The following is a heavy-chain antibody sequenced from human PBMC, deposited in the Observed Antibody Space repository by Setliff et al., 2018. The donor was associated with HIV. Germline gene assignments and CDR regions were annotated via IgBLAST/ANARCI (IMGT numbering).Heavy chain of an antibody. CDR3: ARGARLLAAYSDRWDYFYMAV. J-gene: IGHJ6*03. Sequence: PSETLSLTCAVFGGSFTDYYWSWIRQPPGKGLEWIGEINHSGSTHYNPSLKSRFIISVDTSKNQFSLKVNSMTAADTAVYYCARGARLLAAYSDRWDYFYMAVWGKGTTVTVSS. D-gene: IGHD1-26*01. CDR1: GGSFTDYY. CDR2: INHSGST. V-gene: IGHV4-34*01.